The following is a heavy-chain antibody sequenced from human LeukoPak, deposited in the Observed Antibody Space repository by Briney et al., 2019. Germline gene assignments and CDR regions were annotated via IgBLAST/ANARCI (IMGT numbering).Heavy chain of an antibody. CDR2: ISSSGSTI. Sequence: PGGSLRLSCAASGFTFSSYSMNWVRQAPGKGLEWVSYISSSGSTIYYADSAKGRFTISRDNAKNSLYLQMNTLRAEDTAVYYCARGRGYSGSPYYFDYWGQGTLVTVSS. J-gene: IGHJ4*02. CDR1: GFTFSSYS. V-gene: IGHV3-48*04. CDR3: ARGRGYSGSPYYFDY. D-gene: IGHD1-26*01.